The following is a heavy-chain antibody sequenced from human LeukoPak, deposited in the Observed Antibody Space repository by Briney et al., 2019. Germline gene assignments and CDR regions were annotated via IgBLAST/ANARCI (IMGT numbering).Heavy chain of an antibody. J-gene: IGHJ4*02. CDR2: IYYSGST. Sequence: SETLSHTCTVSGGSISSSSYYWGWIRQPPGKGLEWIGSIYYSGSTYYNPSLKSRVTISVDTSKNQFSLKLSSVTAADTAVYYCARSLYGDYAYWGQGTLVTVSS. D-gene: IGHD4-17*01. V-gene: IGHV4-39*01. CDR1: GGSISSSSYY. CDR3: ARSLYGDYAY.